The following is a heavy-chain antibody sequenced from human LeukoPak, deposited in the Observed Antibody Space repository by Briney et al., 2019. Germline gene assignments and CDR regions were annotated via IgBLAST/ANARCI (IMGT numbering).Heavy chain of an antibody. Sequence: SETLSLTCTVSGGSISSSSYYWGWIRQPPGKGLEWIGSIYYSGSTYYNPSLKSRVTISVDTSKNQFSLKLSSVTAADTAMYYCARIRRAGYSSGWYPMGTYYFDYWGQGTLVTVSS. V-gene: IGHV4-39*01. CDR1: GGSISSSSYY. CDR2: IYYSGST. CDR3: ARIRRAGYSSGWYPMGTYYFDY. D-gene: IGHD6-19*01. J-gene: IGHJ4*02.